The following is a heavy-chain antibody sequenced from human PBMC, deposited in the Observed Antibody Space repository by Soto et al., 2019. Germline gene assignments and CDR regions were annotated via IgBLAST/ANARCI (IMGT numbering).Heavy chain of an antibody. CDR2: ISGSGDDI. J-gene: IGHJ4*02. V-gene: IGHV3-23*01. D-gene: IGHD6-13*01. Sequence: GGSLRLSCVASGFTFSGSAMGWVRQAPGKGLEWISVISGSGDDILYTESVKGRFTISKDNSKNTLYLQMNSLRGEDTAVYFCAARTNPVSGADDYWGQGTLVTVSS. CDR3: AARTNPVSGADDY. CDR1: GFTFSGSA.